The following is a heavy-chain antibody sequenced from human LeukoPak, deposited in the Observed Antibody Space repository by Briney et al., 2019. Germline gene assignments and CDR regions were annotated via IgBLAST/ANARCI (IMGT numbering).Heavy chain of an antibody. D-gene: IGHD5-24*01. CDR1: GFTFSSYW. V-gene: IGHV3-7*03. J-gene: IGHJ4*02. CDR2: INHNGNVN. CDR3: ARGQRWLQAFDY. Sequence: PGGSLRLSCAASGFTFSSYWMNWARQAPGKGLEWVASINHNGNVNYYVDSVKGRFTISRDNAKNSLYLQMSNLRAEDTAVYYCARGQRWLQAFDYWGQGTLVTFSS.